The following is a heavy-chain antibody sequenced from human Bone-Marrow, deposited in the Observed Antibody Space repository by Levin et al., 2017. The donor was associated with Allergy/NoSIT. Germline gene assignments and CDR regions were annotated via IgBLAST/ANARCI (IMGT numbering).Heavy chain of an antibody. Sequence: LSLTCAASGFTLRSHGMHWVRQAAGKGLEWVSTIGIAGDTYYPGSVRGRFTISREDAKNSLYLQMNSLKAGDTAVYYCARSLGGSYVDFWGQGTLVTVSS. CDR3: ARSLGGSYVDF. V-gene: IGHV3-13*01. CDR2: IGIAGDT. D-gene: IGHD1-26*01. CDR1: GFTLRSHG. J-gene: IGHJ4*02.